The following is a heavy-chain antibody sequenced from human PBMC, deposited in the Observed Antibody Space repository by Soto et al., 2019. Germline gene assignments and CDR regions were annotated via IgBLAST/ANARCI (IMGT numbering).Heavy chain of an antibody. D-gene: IGHD1-1*01. Sequence: GGSLRLSCASSGFTFRSYWMHWVRQAPGKGLVWVSRINRDGSSTSYADSVKGRVTISRDTAKNTLYLQMNSLRAEDTAVYYCAREIVTTGEYYFDSWGLGTLVTVSS. CDR1: GFTFRSYW. CDR3: AREIVTTGEYYFDS. J-gene: IGHJ4*02. V-gene: IGHV3-74*01. CDR2: INRDGSST.